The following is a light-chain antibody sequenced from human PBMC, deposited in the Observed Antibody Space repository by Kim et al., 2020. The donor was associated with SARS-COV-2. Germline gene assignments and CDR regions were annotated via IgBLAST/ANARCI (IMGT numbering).Light chain of an antibody. CDR1: QSITSSY. CDR2: GAS. V-gene: IGKV3-20*01. CDR3: QQYCTSPRT. Sequence: EIELTQSPGTLSLSPGERATISCRTSQSITSSYLAWYQQKPGQPPRLLIYGASNRATGIPARFSGSGSGTDFTLTISSLESEDLAVYYCQQYCTSPRTFGQGTKVDIK. J-gene: IGKJ1*01.